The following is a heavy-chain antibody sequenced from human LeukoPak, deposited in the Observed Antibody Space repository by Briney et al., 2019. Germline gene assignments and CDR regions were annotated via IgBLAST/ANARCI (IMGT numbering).Heavy chain of an antibody. CDR3: ATPYCSSISCLDVFNI. CDR1: GVSISDGRYY. V-gene: IGHV4-31*03. Sequence: PSQTLSLTCSVSGVSISDGRYYWTWIRQHPGKGLEWIGYKYYSGSANYNPSLKSRLTIAVDTSKNQFSLRLSSVTAADTAMYYCATPYCSSISCLDVFNIWGQGTMVTVSS. D-gene: IGHD2-2*01. J-gene: IGHJ3*02. CDR2: KYYSGSA.